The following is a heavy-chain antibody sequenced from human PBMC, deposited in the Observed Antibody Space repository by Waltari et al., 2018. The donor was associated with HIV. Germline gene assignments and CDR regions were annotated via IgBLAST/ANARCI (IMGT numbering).Heavy chain of an antibody. CDR3: ARGTNSSSSTRRDAFDI. CDR1: GGSFSGYY. D-gene: IGHD6-13*01. CDR2: INHSGST. Sequence: QVRLQQWGAGLLKPSETLSLTCAVYGGSFSGYYWGWIRQPPGKGLEWIGEINHSGSTNYNPSLKSRVTISVDTSKNQFSLKLSSVTTADTAVYYCARGTNSSSSTRRDAFDIWGQGTMVTVSS. V-gene: IGHV4-34*01. J-gene: IGHJ3*02.